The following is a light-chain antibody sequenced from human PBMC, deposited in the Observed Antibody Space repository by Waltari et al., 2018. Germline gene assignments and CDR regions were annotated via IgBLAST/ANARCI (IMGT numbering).Light chain of an antibody. CDR3: QQRTNWPPEFT. J-gene: IGKJ3*01. CDR1: QSVSTY. Sequence: EIVLTQSPATLSLSPGERATLSCRARQSVSTYLAWYQQRPGQAPRLLIYDASHRATDIPARFSGTGSGTDFTLTISSLEPEDFAVYYCQQRTNWPPEFTFGPGTKVDIK. V-gene: IGKV3-11*01. CDR2: DAS.